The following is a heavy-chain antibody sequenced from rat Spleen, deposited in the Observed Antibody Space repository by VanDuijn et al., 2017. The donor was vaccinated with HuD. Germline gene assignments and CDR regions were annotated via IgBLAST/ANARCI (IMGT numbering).Heavy chain of an antibody. J-gene: IGHJ2*01. D-gene: IGHD4-3*01. CDR1: GFTFSDYN. CDR2: ISYDGSST. CDR3: VREEIGVRD. Sequence: EVQLVESGGGLVQPGRSLKLSCAASGFTFSDYNMAWVRQAPKKGLEWVATISYDGSSTYYRDSVKGRFTISRDNAKSTLYLQMDSLRSEDTATYYCVREEIGVRDWGQGVVVTVSS. V-gene: IGHV5-7*01.